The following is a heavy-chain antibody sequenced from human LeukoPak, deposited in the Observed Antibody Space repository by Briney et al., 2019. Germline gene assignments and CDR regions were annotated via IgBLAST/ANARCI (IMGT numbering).Heavy chain of an antibody. CDR2: INHSGST. Sequence: SETLSLTCAVYGGSFSGYYWSWIRQPPGKGLEWIGEINHSGSTNYNPSLKSRVTISVDTSKNQFSLKLSSVTAADTAVYYCARPRRGYCSGGSCYIFDYWGQGTLVTVSS. D-gene: IGHD2-15*01. CDR3: ARPRRGYCSGGSCYIFDY. V-gene: IGHV4-34*01. J-gene: IGHJ4*02. CDR1: GGSFSGYY.